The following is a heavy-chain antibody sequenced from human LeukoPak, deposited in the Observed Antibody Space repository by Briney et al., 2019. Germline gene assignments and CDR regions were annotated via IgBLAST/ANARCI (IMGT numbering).Heavy chain of an antibody. D-gene: IGHD3-22*01. V-gene: IGHV3-23*01. Sequence: PGGSLRLSCAASGFTFSSYAMSWVHQAPGKGLEWVSGISGSGDNTYYADSVKGRFTISRDNSKNTLYVQVNSLGTEDTAAYYCAKGSYYDSSGSFYLDYCGQGTLVTVSS. CDR2: ISGSGDNT. CDR1: GFTFSSYA. CDR3: AKGSYYDSSGSFYLDY. J-gene: IGHJ4*02.